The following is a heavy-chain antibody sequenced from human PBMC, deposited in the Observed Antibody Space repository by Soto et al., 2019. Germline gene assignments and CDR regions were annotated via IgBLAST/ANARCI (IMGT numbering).Heavy chain of an antibody. J-gene: IGHJ2*01. CDR2: MNPNSGNT. V-gene: IGHV1-8*01. Sequence: QVQLVQSGAEVKKPGASVKVSCKASGYTFTSYDINWVRQATGQGLEWMGWMNPNSGNTGYAQKFQGRVTMTRNTSIITAYVARGSLRFEDPAVYYCARAGGRFLGDFDLWGRGTLVTVSS. D-gene: IGHD3-3*01. CDR1: GYTFTSYD. CDR3: ARAGGRFLGDFDL.